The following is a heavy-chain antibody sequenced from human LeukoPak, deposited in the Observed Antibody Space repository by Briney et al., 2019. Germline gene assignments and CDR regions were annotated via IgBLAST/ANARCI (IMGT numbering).Heavy chain of an antibody. V-gene: IGHV3-21*01. Sequence: GGSLTLSCAASGFTFSSYSMNWVRQAPGKGLEWVSSISSSSSYIYYADSVKGRFTISRDNAKNSLYLQMNSLRAEDTAVYYCARDRYYYDSSGEDAFDIWGQGTMVTVSS. CDR3: ARDRYYYDSSGEDAFDI. J-gene: IGHJ3*02. D-gene: IGHD3-22*01. CDR2: ISSSSSYI. CDR1: GFTFSSYS.